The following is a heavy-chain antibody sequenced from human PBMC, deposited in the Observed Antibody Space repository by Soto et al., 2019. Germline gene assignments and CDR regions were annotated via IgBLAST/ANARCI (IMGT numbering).Heavy chain of an antibody. J-gene: IGHJ6*02. CDR1: GGSISSGGYY. V-gene: IGHV4-31*03. Sequence: PSETLSLTCTVSGGSISSGGYYWSWIRQHPGKGLEWIGYIYYSGSTYYNPSLKSRVTISVDTSKNQFSLKLSSVTAADTAVYYFARDLYSSSSGRRLYYYGMDVWGQGTTVTVSS. CDR3: ARDLYSSSSGRRLYYYGMDV. D-gene: IGHD6-6*01. CDR2: IYYSGST.